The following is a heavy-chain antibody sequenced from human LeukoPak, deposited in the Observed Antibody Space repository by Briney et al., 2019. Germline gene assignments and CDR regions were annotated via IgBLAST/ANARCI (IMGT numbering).Heavy chain of an antibody. V-gene: IGHV3-23*01. Sequence: GGSLRLSCAASGFTFGAYGMSWVRQAPGKGLEWVSVIGRTGTNIYYADSVRGRFTISRDNSKSTLYLQMSSLRAEDTAVYYCAKVEATGTNYWGQGTLVTVSS. CDR2: IGRTGTNI. J-gene: IGHJ4*02. CDR3: AKVEATGTNY. CDR1: GFTFGAYG. D-gene: IGHD1-1*01.